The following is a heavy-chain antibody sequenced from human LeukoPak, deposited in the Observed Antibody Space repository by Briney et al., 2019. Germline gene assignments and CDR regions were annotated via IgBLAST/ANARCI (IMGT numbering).Heavy chain of an antibody. CDR3: AKDLWQLEGFFDY. CDR1: GFTFISYA. CDR2: ISGSGGSI. D-gene: IGHD3-3*01. V-gene: IGHV3-23*01. J-gene: IGHJ4*02. Sequence: GGSLRVSCAASGFTFISYAMNWVRQAPGRGLEWVSAISGSGGSIYYADAVKGRFTISRDNSKNTLYLQMTSLRAEDTAVYYCAKDLWQLEGFFDYWGQGNLVTVSS.